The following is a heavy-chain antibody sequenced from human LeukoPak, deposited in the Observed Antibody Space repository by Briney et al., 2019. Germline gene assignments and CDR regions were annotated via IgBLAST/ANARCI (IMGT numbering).Heavy chain of an antibody. Sequence: GASVTVSCKASGYTFTSYGISWVRQAPGQGLEWMGWISAYNGNTNYAQKLQGRVTMTSDTSTSTAYMELRSLRSDDTAVYYCARGSQDVLRYFDWLDNDAFDIWGQGTMVTVSS. CDR2: ISAYNGNT. V-gene: IGHV1-18*01. J-gene: IGHJ3*02. CDR1: GYTFTSYG. CDR3: ARGSQDVLRYFDWLDNDAFDI. D-gene: IGHD3-9*01.